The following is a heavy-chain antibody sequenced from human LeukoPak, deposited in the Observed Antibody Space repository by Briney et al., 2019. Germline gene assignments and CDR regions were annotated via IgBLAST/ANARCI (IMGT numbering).Heavy chain of an antibody. J-gene: IGHJ6*02. V-gene: IGHV4-4*07. Sequence: SETLSLPCTVSGGSMSSYYWSWIRQPAGKGLEWIGRIYTSGSTNYNPSLKSRVTISVDTSKNQFSLKLSSVTAADTSVYYCARLKGGHYYYGMDVWGQGTTVTVSS. CDR1: GGSMSSYY. CDR2: IYTSGST. D-gene: IGHD3-16*01. CDR3: ARLKGGHYYYGMDV.